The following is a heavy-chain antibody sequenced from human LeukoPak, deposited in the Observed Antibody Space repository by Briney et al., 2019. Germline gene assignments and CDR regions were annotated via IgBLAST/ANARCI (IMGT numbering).Heavy chain of an antibody. D-gene: IGHD1-14*01. CDR3: ARGTRPGYFDY. CDR1: GFTFSSYS. CDR2: ISSSSSTI. Sequence: GGSLRLSCAASGFTFSSYSMNWVRQAPGKGLEWVSYISSSSSTIYYADSVKGRFTISRDNAKSSLYLQMNSLRAEDTAVYYCARGTRPGYFDYWGQGTLVTVSS. V-gene: IGHV3-48*04. J-gene: IGHJ4*02.